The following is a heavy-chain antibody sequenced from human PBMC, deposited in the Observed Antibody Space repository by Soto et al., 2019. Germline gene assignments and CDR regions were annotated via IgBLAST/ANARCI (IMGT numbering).Heavy chain of an antibody. V-gene: IGHV1-3*01. Sequence: QAQLVQSGAEVKKPGASVKVSCKASGYTITNYAIHWVRQAPGQGLEWMGWINAGNGNTKYSQNFQGRVTITSDTSARTAYLELSSLRSEDTAVYFCARSDMTVAAAFNIWGQGTKVTVSS. D-gene: IGHD6-19*01. CDR3: ARSDMTVAAAFNI. CDR1: GYTITNYA. J-gene: IGHJ3*02. CDR2: INAGNGNT.